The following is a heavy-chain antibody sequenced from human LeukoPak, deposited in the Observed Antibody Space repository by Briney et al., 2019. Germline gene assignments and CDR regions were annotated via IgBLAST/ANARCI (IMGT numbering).Heavy chain of an antibody. D-gene: IGHD4/OR15-4a*01. Sequence: PGGSLRLSCTASGFTFSSYGMHWVRQAPGKGLEYVSAISSNGDSTYYANSMRGRFTISRDNSKNTLYLQMGSLRAEDTAVYYCASSYGSNKNPFDYWGQGTLVTVSS. CDR1: GFTFSSYG. CDR2: ISSNGDST. CDR3: ASSYGSNKNPFDY. J-gene: IGHJ4*02. V-gene: IGHV3-64*01.